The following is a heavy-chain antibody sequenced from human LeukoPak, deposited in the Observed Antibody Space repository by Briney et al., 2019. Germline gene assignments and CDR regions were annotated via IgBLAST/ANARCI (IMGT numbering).Heavy chain of an antibody. CDR3: TTPPD. CDR2: LKSDSDGGTT. J-gene: IGHJ4*02. CDR1: GITINSAW. Sequence: GGSLRLSCEASGITINSAWMSWVRQPPGKGFEYVARLKSDSDGGTTDHAAPVKGRFTISRDDSKNTLYLQMNSLTIEDTAVYYCTTPPDWGQGTLVSVSP. V-gene: IGHV3-15*01.